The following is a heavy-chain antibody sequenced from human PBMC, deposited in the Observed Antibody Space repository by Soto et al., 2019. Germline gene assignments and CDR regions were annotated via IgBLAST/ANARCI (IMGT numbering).Heavy chain of an antibody. CDR2: IYYSGST. Sequence: QLQLQESGLGLVKSSETLSLTCTVSGGSISGSGYYWGWIHQPPGKGLEWIGSIYYSGSTFNNPSLKSRVTMSVDTPQNQFSLVLSSATAADTAVYYCARHRVPYSSNWSFDSWGQGTLVTVSS. CDR1: GGSISGSGYY. D-gene: IGHD6-13*01. CDR3: ARHRVPYSSNWSFDS. V-gene: IGHV4-39*01. J-gene: IGHJ4*02.